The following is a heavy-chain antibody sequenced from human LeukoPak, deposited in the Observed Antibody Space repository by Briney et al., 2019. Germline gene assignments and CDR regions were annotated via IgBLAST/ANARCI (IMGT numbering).Heavy chain of an antibody. CDR1: GYIFTNYW. Sequence: GESLKISCQVSGYIFTNYWIGWVRQMPGKGLESMGIIYPGDSDTTYSPSFQGQVTISADKSISTVYLQWSSLKASDTAMYYCARQSREGSKTRGNYFDFWGQGTLVTVSS. V-gene: IGHV5-51*01. CDR3: ARQSREGSKTRGNYFDF. D-gene: IGHD3-10*01. J-gene: IGHJ4*02. CDR2: IYPGDSDT.